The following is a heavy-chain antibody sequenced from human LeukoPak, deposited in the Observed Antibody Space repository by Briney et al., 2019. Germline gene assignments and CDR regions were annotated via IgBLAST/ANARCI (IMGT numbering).Heavy chain of an antibody. CDR1: GYTFTSYY. V-gene: IGHV1-46*01. Sequence: ASVKVSCKASGYTFTSYYMHWVRQAPGQGLEWMGIINPSGGSTSYAQKFQGRVTMTRDTSTSTVYMGLSSLRSEDTAVYYCARDLLRVAAPDYYYYGMDVWGKGTTVTVSS. CDR2: INPSGGST. D-gene: IGHD6-13*01. CDR3: ARDLLRVAAPDYYYYGMDV. J-gene: IGHJ6*04.